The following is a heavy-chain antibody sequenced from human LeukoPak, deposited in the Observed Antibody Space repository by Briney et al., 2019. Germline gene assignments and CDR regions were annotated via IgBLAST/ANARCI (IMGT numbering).Heavy chain of an antibody. D-gene: IGHD3-22*01. V-gene: IGHV4-39*01. J-gene: IGHJ5*02. CDR1: GGSISSSSYY. CDR3: ASPSRYVSSGYLQYNWFDP. Sequence: SETLSLTCTVSGGSISSSSYYWGWIRQPPGKGLEWIGRINYSGSTYYNPSLKSRVTISVDRSKHQFSLKLSSVTAADTAVYYCASPSRYVSSGYLQYNWFDPWGQGTLVTVSS. CDR2: INYSGST.